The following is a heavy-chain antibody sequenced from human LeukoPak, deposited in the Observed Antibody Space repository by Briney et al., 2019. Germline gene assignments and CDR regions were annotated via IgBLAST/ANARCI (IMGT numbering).Heavy chain of an antibody. CDR2: IIPIFGTA. J-gene: IGHJ4*02. D-gene: IGHD3-22*01. Sequence: ASVKVSCKASGGTFSSYAISWVRQAPGQGLEWTGGIIPIFGTANYAQKFQGRVTITADESTSTAYMELSSLRSEDTAVYYCARGKRIWYDSSGYYPFDYWGQGTLVTVSS. V-gene: IGHV1-69*13. CDR1: GGTFSSYA. CDR3: ARGKRIWYDSSGYYPFDY.